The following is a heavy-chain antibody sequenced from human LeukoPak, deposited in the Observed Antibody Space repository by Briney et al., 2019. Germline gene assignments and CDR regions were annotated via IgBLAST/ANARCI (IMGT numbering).Heavy chain of an antibody. Sequence: GGSLRLSCAASGFTFSDYYMSWIRQAPGKGLEWVSYISSSGSTIYYADSVKGRFTVSRDNSRNTLYLQMNSLRAEDTALYYCAKGQSSSSSEWFDPWGQETLVTVS. J-gene: IGHJ5*02. CDR3: AKGQSSSSSEWFDP. CDR1: GFTFSDYY. D-gene: IGHD2-2*01. V-gene: IGHV3-11*01. CDR2: ISSSGSTI.